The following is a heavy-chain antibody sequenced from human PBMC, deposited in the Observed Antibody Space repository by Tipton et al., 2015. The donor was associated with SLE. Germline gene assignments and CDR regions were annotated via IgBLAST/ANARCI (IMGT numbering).Heavy chain of an antibody. CDR1: GYTFNSYG. CDR3: ARHRPTGEFWHWYFDL. CDR2: ISAYNGDT. D-gene: IGHD7-27*01. V-gene: IGHV1-18*04. J-gene: IGHJ2*01. Sequence: QVQLVQSGAEVKKPGASVKVSCKASGYTFNSYGIAWVRQAPGQGLEWMGWISAYNGDTNYAQKLQGRVTMTTDTSTSTAYMELRSLRSDDTAVYYCARHRPTGEFWHWYFDLWGRGTLVTVSS.